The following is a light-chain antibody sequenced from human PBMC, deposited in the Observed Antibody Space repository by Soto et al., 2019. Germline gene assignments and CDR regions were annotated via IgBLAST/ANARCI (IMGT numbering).Light chain of an antibody. CDR1: STDVGAYNY. Sequence: QSVLTQPASVSGSPGQSITISCTGSSTDVGAYNYVSWYQQHPGKAPKLLIFDVSSQPSGVSKRFSGSKSGNTASLTISGLQAEDEADYYCSSYTGSTLVVFGGGTKLTVL. CDR3: SSYTGSTLVV. J-gene: IGLJ2*01. CDR2: DVS. V-gene: IGLV2-14*01.